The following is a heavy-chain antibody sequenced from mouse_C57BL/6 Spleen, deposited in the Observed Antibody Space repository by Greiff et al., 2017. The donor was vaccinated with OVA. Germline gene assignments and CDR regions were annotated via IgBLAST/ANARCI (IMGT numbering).Heavy chain of an antibody. V-gene: IGHV1-55*01. J-gene: IGHJ2*01. CDR2: IYPGSGST. CDR1: GYTFTSYW. CDR3: ARFGGDSYYFDY. Sequence: VQLQESGAELVKPGASVKMSCKASGYTFTSYWITWVKQRPGQGLEWIGDIYPGSGSTNYNEKFKSKATLTVDTSSSTAYMQLSSLTSEDSAVYYCARFGGDSYYFDYWGQGTTLTVSS. D-gene: IGHD3-1*01.